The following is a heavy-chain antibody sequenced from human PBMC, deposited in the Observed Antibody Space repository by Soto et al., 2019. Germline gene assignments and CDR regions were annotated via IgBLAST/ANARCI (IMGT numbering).Heavy chain of an antibody. D-gene: IGHD2-2*01. J-gene: IGHJ4*02. Sequence: SETLSLTCTVSGGSISSSSYYWGWIRQPPGKGLEWIGSIYYSGSTYYNPSLKSRVTISVDTSKNQFSLKLSSVTAADTAVYYCARLVKDIVLVPAASLDYWGQGTLVTVSS. CDR2: IYYSGST. V-gene: IGHV4-39*01. CDR1: GGSISSSSYY. CDR3: ARLVKDIVLVPAASLDY.